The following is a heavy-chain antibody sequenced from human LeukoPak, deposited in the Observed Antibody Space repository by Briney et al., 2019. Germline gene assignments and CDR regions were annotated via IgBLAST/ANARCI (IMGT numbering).Heavy chain of an antibody. Sequence: ASVTVSCTASGYTFTSYGISWVRQAPGQGLEWMGWIGAYNGNTNYAQKLQGRVTMTTDTSTSTAYMELRSLRSDDTAVYYCARDSKWLINDYYYGMDVWGQGTTVTVSS. CDR1: GYTFTSYG. J-gene: IGHJ6*02. CDR3: ARDSKWLINDYYYGMDV. D-gene: IGHD5-12*01. CDR2: IGAYNGNT. V-gene: IGHV1-18*01.